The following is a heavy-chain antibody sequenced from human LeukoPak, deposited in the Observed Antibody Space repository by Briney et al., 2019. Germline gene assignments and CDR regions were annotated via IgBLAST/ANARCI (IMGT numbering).Heavy chain of an antibody. J-gene: IGHJ3*02. Sequence: PSETLSLTCAVYGGSFSGYYWSWIRQPPGKGLEWIGEINHSGSTNYNPSLKSRVTISVDTSKNQFSLKLSSVTAADTAVYYCARKGIGDAFDIWGQGTMVTVSS. CDR1: GGSFSGYY. CDR3: ARKGIGDAFDI. CDR2: INHSGST. V-gene: IGHV4-34*01.